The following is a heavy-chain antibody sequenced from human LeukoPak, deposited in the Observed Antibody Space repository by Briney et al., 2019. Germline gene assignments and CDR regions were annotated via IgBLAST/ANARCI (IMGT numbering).Heavy chain of an antibody. Sequence: SETLSLTCTVSGGSISSYYWSWIRQPAGKGLEWIGRIYTSGSTYYNPSLKSRVTISVDTSKDQFSLKLSSVTAADTAVYYCANTAALYYYDSSGNFDYWGQGTLVTVSS. CDR3: ANTAALYYYDSSGNFDY. CDR2: IYTSGST. CDR1: GGSISSYY. V-gene: IGHV4-4*07. J-gene: IGHJ4*02. D-gene: IGHD3-22*01.